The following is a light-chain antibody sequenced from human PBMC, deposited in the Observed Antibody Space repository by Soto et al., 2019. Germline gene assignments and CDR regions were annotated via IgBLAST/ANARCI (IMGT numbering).Light chain of an antibody. Sequence: EIVLTQTPATLSLSPGERATLSCRASQSVSSQLAWYQHKPGQAPRLLIYDASNRATGIPDRFSGSGSGTDFPLTSSRLEPEDFAVYYWERRIWPWTVGQGTKVDIK. J-gene: IGKJ1*01. CDR3: ERRIWPWT. CDR2: DAS. CDR1: QSVSSQ. V-gene: IGKV3-11*01.